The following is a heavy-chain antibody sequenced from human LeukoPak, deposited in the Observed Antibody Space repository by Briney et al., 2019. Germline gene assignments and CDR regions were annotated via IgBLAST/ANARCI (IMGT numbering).Heavy chain of an antibody. V-gene: IGHV3-23*01. D-gene: IGHD1-26*01. J-gene: IGHJ4*02. Sequence: GGSLRLSCAASGFTFSSYAMRWVRQAPGKGLEGVSDISGSTGSTYYSDSVKGRFTISRDNSKNTLYLQMNSLRAEDTAVYYCARTGGSQGGNYWGQGTLVTVSS. CDR1: GFTFSSYA. CDR2: ISGSTGST. CDR3: ARTGGSQGGNY.